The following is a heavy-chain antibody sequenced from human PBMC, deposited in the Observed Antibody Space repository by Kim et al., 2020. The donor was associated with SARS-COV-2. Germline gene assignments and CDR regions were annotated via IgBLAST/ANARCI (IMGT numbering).Heavy chain of an antibody. D-gene: IGHD3-16*02. V-gene: IGHV3-23*01. CDR1: GFTFSISA. CDR2: ISGSGGTT. Sequence: GGSLRLSCAASGFTFSISAMSWVRQAPGKGLEWVSAISGSGGTTYYADSVKGRFTISRDNSKNTLYLQMNSLRAEDTAVYYCAAYVWGSYRYTHFDYWGQGTLVTVSS. CDR3: AAYVWGSYRYTHFDY. J-gene: IGHJ4*02.